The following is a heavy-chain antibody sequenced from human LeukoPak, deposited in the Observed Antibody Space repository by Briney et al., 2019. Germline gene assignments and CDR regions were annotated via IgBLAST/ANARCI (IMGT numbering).Heavy chain of an antibody. J-gene: IGHJ4*02. CDR2: IEEDGSAK. CDR1: GFTFSTYW. Sequence: GSLRLSCAASGFTFSTYWMSWVRQAPGKGLEWVANIEEDGSAKYSVDSVKGRFTISRDNAKNTLYLQMNSLRAEDTAVYYCARDSPGYGAYDLGWGQGTLVTVSS. V-gene: IGHV3-7*04. CDR3: ARDSPGYGAYDLG. D-gene: IGHD5-12*01.